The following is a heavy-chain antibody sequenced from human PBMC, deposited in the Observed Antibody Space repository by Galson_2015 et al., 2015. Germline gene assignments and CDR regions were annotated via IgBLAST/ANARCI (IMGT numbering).Heavy chain of an antibody. V-gene: IGHV3-64D*06. Sequence: SLRLSCAASGFTFSSYAMHWVRQAPGKGLEYVSAITSNGSSTYYADSVKGRFTISRDNSKNTLYLQMNSLRAEDTAVYYCAKFSYYDTMAGHYTSRGSDSFDIWGQGTLVTVSS. CDR3: AKFSYYDTMAGHYTSRGSDSFDI. CDR2: ITSNGSST. D-gene: IGHD3-9*01. J-gene: IGHJ4*02. CDR1: GFTFSSYA.